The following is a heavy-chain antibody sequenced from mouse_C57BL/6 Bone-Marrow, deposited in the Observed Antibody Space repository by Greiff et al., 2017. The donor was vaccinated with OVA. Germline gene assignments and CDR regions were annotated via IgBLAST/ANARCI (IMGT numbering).Heavy chain of an antibody. CDR1: EYEFPSHD. J-gene: IGHJ4*01. D-gene: IGHD3-2*02. CDR3: ARQLRLRYYAMDY. V-gene: IGHV5-2*01. Sequence: EVQGVESGGGLVQPGESLKLSCESNEYEFPSHDMSWVRKTPEKRLELVAAINSDGGSTYYPDTMERRFIISRDNTKKTLYLQMSRLRSEDTALYYGARQLRLRYYAMDYWGQGTSVTVSS. CDR2: INSDGGST.